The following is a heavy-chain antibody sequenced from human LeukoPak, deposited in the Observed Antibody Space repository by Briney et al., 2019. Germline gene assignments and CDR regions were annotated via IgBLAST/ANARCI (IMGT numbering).Heavy chain of an antibody. D-gene: IGHD1-26*01. CDR3: AKDLVGAIDAFDI. CDR1: GFTFSSYA. V-gene: IGHV3-23*01. CDR2: ISGSGGST. Sequence: GGSLRLSCAASGFTFSSYAMSWVRQAPGKGLEWASAISGSGGSTYYADSVKGRFTISRDNSKNTLYLQMNSLRAEDTAVYYCAKDLVGAIDAFDIWGQGTMVTVSS. J-gene: IGHJ3*02.